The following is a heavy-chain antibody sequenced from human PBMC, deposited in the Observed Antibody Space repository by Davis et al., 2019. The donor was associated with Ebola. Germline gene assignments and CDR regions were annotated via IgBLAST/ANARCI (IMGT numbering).Heavy chain of an antibody. J-gene: IGHJ4*02. CDR1: GFTFSSYS. CDR3: APYYYGSGSYFYYFDY. Sequence: GESLKISCAASGFTFSSYSMNWVRQAPGKGLEWVSSISSSSSYIYYADSVKGRFTISRDNAKNSLYLQMNSLRAEDTAVYYCAPYYYGSGSYFYYFDYWGQGTLVTVSS. V-gene: IGHV3-21*01. D-gene: IGHD3-10*01. CDR2: ISSSSSYI.